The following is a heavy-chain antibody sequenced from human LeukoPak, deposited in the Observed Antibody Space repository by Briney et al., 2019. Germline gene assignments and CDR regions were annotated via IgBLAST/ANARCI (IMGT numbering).Heavy chain of an antibody. CDR3: ARGGYSYGDDY. V-gene: IGHV4-61*02. D-gene: IGHD5-18*01. CDR1: GYSISSGRYY. J-gene: IGHJ4*02. Sequence: SETLSPTCTVPGYSISSGRYYWGWFRQPAGKGLEWIGRIYTSGSTNYNPSLKSRVTISVDTSKNQFSLKLSSVTAADTAVYYCARGGYSYGDDYWGQGTLVTVSS. CDR2: IYTSGST.